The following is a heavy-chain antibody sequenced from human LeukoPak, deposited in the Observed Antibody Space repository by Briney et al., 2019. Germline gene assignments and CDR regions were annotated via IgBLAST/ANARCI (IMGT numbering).Heavy chain of an antibody. J-gene: IGHJ4*02. V-gene: IGHV2-5*01. CDR1: GFSLSTSGVG. D-gene: IGHD3-10*01. Sequence: SGPTLVNPTQTLTLTCTFSGFSLSTSGVGVGWIRQPPGKALEWLALIYWNDDKRYSPSLKSRLTITKDTSKNQVVLTMTNMDPVDTATYYCAHSGLDYYGSGSYYNEGSGWYYYFDYWGQGTLVTVSS. CDR2: IYWNDDK. CDR3: AHSGLDYYGSGSYYNEGSGWYYYFDY.